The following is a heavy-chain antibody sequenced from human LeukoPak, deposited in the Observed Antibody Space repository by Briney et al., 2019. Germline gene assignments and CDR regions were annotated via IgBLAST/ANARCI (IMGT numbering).Heavy chain of an antibody. J-gene: IGHJ3*02. D-gene: IGHD3-9*01. CDR1: GGTFSSYA. CDR3: ARAEDYDKVFDAFDI. V-gene: IGHV1-69*01. Sequence: GSSVKVSCKASGGTFSSYAISWVRQAPGQGLEWMGGIIPIFGTANYAQKFQGRVTITADESTSTAYMELSSLRSEDTAVYYCARAEDYDKVFDAFDIWGQGTMVTVSS. CDR2: IIPIFGTA.